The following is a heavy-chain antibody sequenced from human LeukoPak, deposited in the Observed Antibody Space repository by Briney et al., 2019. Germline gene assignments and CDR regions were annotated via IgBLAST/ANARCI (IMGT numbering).Heavy chain of an antibody. Sequence: GGSLRLSXAASGFTFSSYEMNWVRQAPGKGLEWVSYISSSGSTIYYADSVKGRFTISRDNAKNSLYLQMNSLRAEDTAVYYCARGTGDSSWSDYYYYYMDVWGKGTTVTVSS. J-gene: IGHJ6*03. CDR3: ARGTGDSSWSDYYYYYMDV. CDR2: ISSSGSTI. D-gene: IGHD6-13*01. CDR1: GFTFSSYE. V-gene: IGHV3-48*03.